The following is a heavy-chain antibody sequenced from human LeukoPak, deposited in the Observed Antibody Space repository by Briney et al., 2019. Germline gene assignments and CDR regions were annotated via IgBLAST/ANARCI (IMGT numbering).Heavy chain of an antibody. J-gene: IGHJ4*02. Sequence: SETLSLTCAVYGGSFSGYYWSWIRQPPGKGLEWIGEINHSGSTNYNPSLKSRVTISVDTSKNQFSLKLSSVTAADTAVCYCARGPYYDYVWGSYRPFDYWGQGTLVTVSS. V-gene: IGHV4-34*01. CDR3: ARGPYYDYVWGSYRPFDY. CDR2: INHSGST. D-gene: IGHD3-16*02. CDR1: GGSFSGYY.